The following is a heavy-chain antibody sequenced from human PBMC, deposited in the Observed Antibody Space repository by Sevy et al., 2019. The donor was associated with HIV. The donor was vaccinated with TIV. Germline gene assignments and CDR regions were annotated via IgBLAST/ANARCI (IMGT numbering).Heavy chain of an antibody. V-gene: IGHV1-8*01. D-gene: IGHD3-16*01. J-gene: IGHJ6*02. CDR3: ARFVALFWGAKGMDV. Sequence: ASVKVSCKTSGYTFTTHDINWVRQATGQGLEWMGWMNPNSGNTGYAQRFQCRVTMTRNTSISTAYMELSSLRSEDTAVYYCARFVALFWGAKGMDVWGQGTTITVSS. CDR2: MNPNSGNT. CDR1: GYTFTTHD.